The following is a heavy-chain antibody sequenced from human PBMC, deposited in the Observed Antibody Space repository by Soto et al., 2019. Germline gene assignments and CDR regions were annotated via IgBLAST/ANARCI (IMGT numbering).Heavy chain of an antibody. V-gene: IGHV4-4*02. Sequence: SETLSLTCAVSSGSISSSNWWSWVRQPPGKGLEWIGEIYHSGSTNYNPSLKSRVTISVDKSKNQFSLKLSSVTAADTAVYYCAREYCSSTSCYQGLGAFDIWGQGTMVTVSS. D-gene: IGHD2-2*01. J-gene: IGHJ3*02. CDR3: AREYCSSTSCYQGLGAFDI. CDR2: IYHSGST. CDR1: SGSISSSNW.